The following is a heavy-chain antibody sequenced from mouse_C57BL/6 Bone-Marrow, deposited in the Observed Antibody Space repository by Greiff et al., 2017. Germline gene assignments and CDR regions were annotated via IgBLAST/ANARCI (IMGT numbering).Heavy chain of an antibody. J-gene: IGHJ3*01. V-gene: IGHV1-64*01. D-gene: IGHD4-1*01. Sequence: QVQLQQPGAELVKPGASVKLSCKASGYTFTSYWMHWVKQRPGQGLEWIGMIHPNSGSTNYNEKFKSKATLTVDKSSSTAYMQLSSLTAEDSAVYYCARSRLTGLAYWGQGTLVTVSA. CDR2: IHPNSGST. CDR1: GYTFTSYW. CDR3: ARSRLTGLAY.